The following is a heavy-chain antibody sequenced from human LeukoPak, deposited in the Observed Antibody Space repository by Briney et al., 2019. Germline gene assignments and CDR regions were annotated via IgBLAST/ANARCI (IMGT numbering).Heavy chain of an antibody. CDR3: AKDWGIVVVPAAIDY. Sequence: PGGSLRLSCAASGFTFSSYAMSWVRQAPGKGLVWVSAISGSGGSTYYADSVKGRFTISRDNSKNTLYLQMNSLRAEDTAVYYCAKDWGIVVVPAAIDYWGQGTLVTVSS. CDR2: ISGSGGST. CDR1: GFTFSSYA. J-gene: IGHJ4*02. V-gene: IGHV3-23*01. D-gene: IGHD2-2*01.